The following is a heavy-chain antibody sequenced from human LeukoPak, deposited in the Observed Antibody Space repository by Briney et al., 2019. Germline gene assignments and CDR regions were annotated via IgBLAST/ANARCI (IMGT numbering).Heavy chain of an antibody. CDR2: IYYTGTTT. CDR3: ARATGGAAAADFDP. CDR1: GGSISSVGYY. V-gene: IGHV4-31*03. J-gene: IGHJ5*02. D-gene: IGHD6-13*01. Sequence: PSQTLSLTCTVSGGSISSVGYYWRWIRQHSGKGLEWIGFIYYTGTTTYYNPSLKSRATISVDTSKNHFSLKLTSVTAADTAVYYCARATGGAAAADFDPWGQGTLVTVSS.